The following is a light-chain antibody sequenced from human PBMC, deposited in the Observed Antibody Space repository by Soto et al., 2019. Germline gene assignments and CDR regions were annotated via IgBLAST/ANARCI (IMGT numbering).Light chain of an antibody. J-gene: IGKJ1*01. CDR2: SAS. CDR1: QSISDT. V-gene: IGKV3-20*01. CDR3: QHFGNSLWT. Sequence: EVVMTQSPATLSVSPGGRATLSCRASQSISDTLAWYQQKPGQAPRLLIYSASRRAIHTPDRFSGSGSGTDFTLTISGLEPEDFAVYYCQHFGNSLWTFGQGTKVDIK.